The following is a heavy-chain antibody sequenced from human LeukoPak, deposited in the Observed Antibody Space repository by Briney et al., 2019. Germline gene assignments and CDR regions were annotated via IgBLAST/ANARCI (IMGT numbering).Heavy chain of an antibody. CDR1: GFTLRYYA. J-gene: IGHJ4*02. Sequence: PGRSLRLSRAASGFTLRYYAMRWVPQAPGKGLEWVSAISGSGDSTYYADSVKGRFTISRDSSKNTLYLQMNNLRAEDTAVYYCARKVEGGVTGSDYWGQGTLVTVSS. CDR3: ARKVEGGVTGSDY. CDR2: ISGSGDST. D-gene: IGHD3-16*01. V-gene: IGHV3-23*01.